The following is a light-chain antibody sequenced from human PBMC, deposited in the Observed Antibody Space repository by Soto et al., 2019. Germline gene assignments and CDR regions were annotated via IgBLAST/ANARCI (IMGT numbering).Light chain of an antibody. CDR3: CSHAGSYTDV. J-gene: IGLJ1*01. CDR1: SSDVGDNKY. Sequence: QSALTQPRSVSGSPGQSVTISCAGTSSDVGDNKYVSWYQQHPGKAPKVVIYEVSKRPSGAPDRFSGSKSGNTASLTISGLQAEDEADYYCCSHAGSYTDVFGTGTKLTVL. V-gene: IGLV2-11*01. CDR2: EVS.